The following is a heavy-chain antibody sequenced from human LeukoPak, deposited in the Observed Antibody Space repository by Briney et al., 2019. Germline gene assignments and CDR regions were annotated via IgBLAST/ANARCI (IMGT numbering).Heavy chain of an antibody. CDR2: ISAYNGNT. CDR1: GYTLTSYG. D-gene: IGHD1-7*01. J-gene: IGHJ4*02. CDR3: ARDVRELTVASPFDY. Sequence: ASVKVSCKASGYTLTSYGISWVRQAPGQGLEWMRWISAYNGNTNYAQKLQGRVTMTTDTSTSTAYMELRSLRSDDTAVYYCARDVRELTVASPFDYWGQGTLVTVSS. V-gene: IGHV1-18*01.